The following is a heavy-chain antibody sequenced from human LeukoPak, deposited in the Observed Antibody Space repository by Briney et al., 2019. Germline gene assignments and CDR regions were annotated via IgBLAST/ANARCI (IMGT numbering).Heavy chain of an antibody. CDR1: GGSIRSYY. Sequence: SETLSLTCTVSGGSIRSYYWSWIRQPPGKGLEWIGSIYRTGSTNYNPSLKSRSTISVDTSKNQFSLKVRSVAAADTAVYYCARGDCSSTICYSPMDVWGKGTTVTVSS. D-gene: IGHD2-2*01. CDR2: IYRTGST. CDR3: ARGDCSSTICYSPMDV. V-gene: IGHV4-59*08. J-gene: IGHJ6*03.